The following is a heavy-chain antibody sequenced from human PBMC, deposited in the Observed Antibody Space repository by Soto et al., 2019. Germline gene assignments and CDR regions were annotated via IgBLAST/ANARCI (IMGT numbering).Heavy chain of an antibody. CDR2: IVPRYDSW. Sequence: QVQLVQSGAEVKKPGASVKVSCEASGGTLNTYTINWVRQAPGRGLEWVGQIVPRYDSWNYAENFQDRVTITVDKYTKTAYMELTRLRSEDTALYFCASWRSYSGSYCFDYWGQGTLVTVSS. CDR3: ASWRSYSGSYCFDY. V-gene: IGHV1-69*06. D-gene: IGHD1-26*01. CDR1: GGTLNTYT. J-gene: IGHJ4*02.